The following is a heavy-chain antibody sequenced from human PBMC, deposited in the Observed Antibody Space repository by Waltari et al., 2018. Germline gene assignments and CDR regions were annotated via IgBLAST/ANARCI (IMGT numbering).Heavy chain of an antibody. J-gene: IGHJ6*02. CDR1: GGSFSAYY. CDR2: LNHSGST. CDR3: AREKKKAHFYNYGMDV. Sequence: QVQLQQWGAGLLTPSETLSLTCAVYGGSFSAYYWTWIRQPPGKGLDWIGELNHSGSTNYNPSLKSRVTISVDTSKNQFSLKLTSVTAADTAVYYCAREKKKAHFYNYGMDVWGQGTTVTVSS. V-gene: IGHV4-34*01.